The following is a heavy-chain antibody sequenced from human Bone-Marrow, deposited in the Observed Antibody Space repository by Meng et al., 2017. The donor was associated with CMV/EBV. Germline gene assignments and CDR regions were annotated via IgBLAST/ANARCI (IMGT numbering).Heavy chain of an antibody. V-gene: IGHV1-69*10. J-gene: IGHJ6*02. CDR2: IIPIFGIA. CDR1: GGTFSSYA. CDR3: ASEGDYDFWSDALDV. Sequence: SVKVSCKASGGTFSSYAISWVRQAPGQGLEWMGGIIPIFGIANYAQKFQGRVTITADKSTSTAYMELSSLRSEDTAVYYCASEGDYDFWSDALDVWGQGTTVTVSS. D-gene: IGHD3-3*01.